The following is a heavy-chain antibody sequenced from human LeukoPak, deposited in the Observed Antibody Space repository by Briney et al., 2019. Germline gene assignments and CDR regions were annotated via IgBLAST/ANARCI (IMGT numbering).Heavy chain of an antibody. CDR1: GFTFSSYG. V-gene: IGHV3-30*02. D-gene: IGHD5-24*01. J-gene: IGHJ4*02. CDR2: IRYDGSNK. Sequence: GGSLRLSCAASGFTFSSYGMHWVRQAPGKGLEWVAFIRYDGSNKYYADSVEGRFTISRDNSKNTLYLQTNSLRAEDTAVYYCAKSSGKMATNGLDYWGQGTLVTVSS. CDR3: AKSSGKMATNGLDY.